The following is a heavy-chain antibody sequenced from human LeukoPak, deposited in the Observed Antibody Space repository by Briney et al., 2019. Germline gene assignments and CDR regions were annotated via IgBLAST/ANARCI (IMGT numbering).Heavy chain of an antibody. V-gene: IGHV3-48*01. CDR3: ASDYDGLFDY. Sequence: RGSLRLSCAASGFTFSSHNMNWVRQAPGKGLEWVSYISSSNSVLYYADSVKGRFTISRDNAKNSLYLQMNSLRAEDTAVYYCASDYDGLFDYWGQGTLVSVSS. CDR1: GFTFSSHN. D-gene: IGHD3-16*01. CDR2: ISSSNSVL. J-gene: IGHJ4*02.